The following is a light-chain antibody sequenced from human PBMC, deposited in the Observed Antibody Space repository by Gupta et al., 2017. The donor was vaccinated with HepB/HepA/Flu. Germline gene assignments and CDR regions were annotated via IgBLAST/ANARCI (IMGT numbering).Light chain of an antibody. CDR1: QSVSSSY. V-gene: IGKV3-20*01. Sequence: EIVLTQSPGPLSLSPGERATLSCRGSQSVSSSYLAWHQQKPGQAPKLLIYDASSRATGIPDRFSGSGSGTDFTLTISRLEPEDFAVYFCQQYGSSPQTFGQGTKVEIK. CDR2: DAS. J-gene: IGKJ1*01. CDR3: QQYGSSPQT.